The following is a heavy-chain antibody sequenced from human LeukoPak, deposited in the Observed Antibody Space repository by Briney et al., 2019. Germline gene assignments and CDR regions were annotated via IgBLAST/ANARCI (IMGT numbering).Heavy chain of an antibody. CDR1: GYSISSGYY. Sequence: PETLSLTCAVSGYSISSGYYWGWIRQPPGKGLEWIGSIYHSGSTYYNPSLKSRVTISVDTSKNQFSLKLSSVTAADTAVYYCASRMTILWWPFDYWGQGTLVTVSS. D-gene: IGHD2-21*01. J-gene: IGHJ4*02. CDR3: ASRMTILWWPFDY. CDR2: IYHSGST. V-gene: IGHV4-38-2*01.